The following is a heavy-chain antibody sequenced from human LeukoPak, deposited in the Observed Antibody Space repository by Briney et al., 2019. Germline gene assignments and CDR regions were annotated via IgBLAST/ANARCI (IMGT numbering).Heavy chain of an antibody. D-gene: IGHD3-3*01. CDR2: INEDGSAK. V-gene: IGHV3-7*01. Sequence: GGSLRLSCAASGFTLSSYWMSWVRQAPGKGLEWVANINEDGSAKSYVDSVKGRFTISRDNSKNTLYLQMNSLRAEDTAVYYCARDKNPIFGVIIIGWYFDLWGRGTLVTVSS. J-gene: IGHJ2*01. CDR3: ARDKNPIFGVIIIGWYFDL. CDR1: GFTLSSYW.